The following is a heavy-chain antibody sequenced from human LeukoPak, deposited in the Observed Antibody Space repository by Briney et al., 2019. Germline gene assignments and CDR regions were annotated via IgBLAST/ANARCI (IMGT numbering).Heavy chain of an antibody. D-gene: IGHD3-10*01. V-gene: IGHV4-59*01. CDR1: GGSISGYY. CDR2: IYYSGST. Sequence: PSETLSLTCTVYGGSISGYYWSWIRQPPGKGLEWIGYIYYSGSTSYNPSLKSRATISVDTSKNQFSLKLSSVTAADTAVYYCARYLSSGLDYWGQGTLVTVSS. CDR3: ARYLSSGLDY. J-gene: IGHJ4*02.